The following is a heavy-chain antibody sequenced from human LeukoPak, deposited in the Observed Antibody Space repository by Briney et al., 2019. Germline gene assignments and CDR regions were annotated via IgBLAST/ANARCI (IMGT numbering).Heavy chain of an antibody. Sequence: PGGSLRLSCAASGFTFSSYAMSWVRQAPGKGLEWVAVIWYDGSNKYYADSVKGRFTISRDNSKNTLYLQMNSLRAEDTAVYYCAREVAAAGTRALDYWGQGTLVTVSS. CDR3: AREVAAAGTRALDY. D-gene: IGHD6-13*01. J-gene: IGHJ4*02. V-gene: IGHV3-33*08. CDR2: IWYDGSNK. CDR1: GFTFSSYA.